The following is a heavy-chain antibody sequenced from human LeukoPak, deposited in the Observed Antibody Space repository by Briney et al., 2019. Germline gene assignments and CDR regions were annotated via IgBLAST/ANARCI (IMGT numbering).Heavy chain of an antibody. D-gene: IGHD6-25*01. V-gene: IGHV4-59*08. J-gene: IGHJ2*01. CDR3: ARQGGGFWYFDL. CDR1: GGSISSDY. Sequence: SETLSLTCTVSGGSISSDYWSWIRQPPGKGLEWIGYIYYSGSTNYNPSLKSRVTISVDTSKNQFSLKLSSVTAADTAVYYCARQGGGFWYFDLWGRGTLVTVSS. CDR2: IYYSGST.